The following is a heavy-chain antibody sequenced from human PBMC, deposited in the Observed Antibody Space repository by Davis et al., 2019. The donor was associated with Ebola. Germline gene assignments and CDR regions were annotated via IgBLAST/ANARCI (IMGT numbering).Heavy chain of an antibody. Sequence: AASVKVSCKASGYTFTSYDINWVRQANGQGLEWMGWMNPNSGNTGFAQKLQGRVTMTTDTSTSTAYMELRSLRSEDTAVYYCASSRLHDYNWFDPWGQGTLVTVSS. J-gene: IGHJ5*02. CDR1: GYTFTSYD. CDR3: ASSRLHDYNWFDP. CDR2: MNPNSGNT. D-gene: IGHD5-24*01. V-gene: IGHV1-8*01.